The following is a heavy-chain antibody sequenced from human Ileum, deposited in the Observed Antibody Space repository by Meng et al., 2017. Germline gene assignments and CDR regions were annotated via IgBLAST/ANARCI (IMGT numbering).Heavy chain of an antibody. J-gene: IGHJ3*02. D-gene: IGHD6-13*01. Sequence: SETLSLTCSVSGGSISSLHWSWIRQPAGKGLEWIGRVYNTGRTTYNPSLKSRVTLSMDTSKNQVSLSLSSVAAADTAVYYCARDSGPSSWLYAFDIWGQGTAVTVSS. V-gene: IGHV4-4*07. CDR1: GGSISSLH. CDR3: ARDSGPSSWLYAFDI. CDR2: VYNTGRT.